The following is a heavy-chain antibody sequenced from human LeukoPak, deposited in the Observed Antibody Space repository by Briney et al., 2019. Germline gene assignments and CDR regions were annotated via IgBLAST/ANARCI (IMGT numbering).Heavy chain of an antibody. V-gene: IGHV1-69*01. CDR3: ARAPAYSSGSSDY. J-gene: IGHJ4*02. D-gene: IGHD3-22*01. Sequence: GASVKVSCKASGGTFSSYAISWVRQAPGQGLEWMGGIIPIFGTANYAQKFQGGVTVTADESTSTAYMELSSLRSEDTAVYYCARAPAYSSGSSDYWGQGTLVTVSS. CDR1: GGTFSSYA. CDR2: IIPIFGTA.